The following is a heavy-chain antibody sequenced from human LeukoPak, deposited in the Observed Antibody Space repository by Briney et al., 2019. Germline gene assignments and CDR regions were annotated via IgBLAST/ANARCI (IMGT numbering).Heavy chain of an antibody. CDR2: ISYDGSNK. V-gene: IGHV3-30*04. CDR1: GFTFSSYA. D-gene: IGHD3-9*01. Sequence: PGGSLRLSCAASGFTFSSYAMHWVRQAPGEGLEWVAVISYDGSNKYYADSVKGRFTISRDNSKNTLYLQMNSLRAEDTAVYYCARGPYYDILTGYSSPPGYYYYYGMDVWGQGTTVTVSS. CDR3: ARGPYYDILTGYSSPPGYYYYYGMDV. J-gene: IGHJ6*02.